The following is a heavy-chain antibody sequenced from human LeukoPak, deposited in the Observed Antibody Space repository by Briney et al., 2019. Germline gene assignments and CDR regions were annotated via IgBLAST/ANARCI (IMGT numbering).Heavy chain of an antibody. J-gene: IGHJ6*03. D-gene: IGHD2-2*01. CDR2: MNPNSGNT. CDR3: ARALSLYQLLTRRYYYMDV. Sequence: ASVKVSCKASGYTFTSYDINWVRQATGQGLEWMGWMNPNSGNTGYAQKFQGRVTMTRNTSISTAYMELSSLRSEDTAVYYCARALSLYQLLTRRYYYMDVWGKGTTVTISS. CDR1: GYTFTSYD. V-gene: IGHV1-8*01.